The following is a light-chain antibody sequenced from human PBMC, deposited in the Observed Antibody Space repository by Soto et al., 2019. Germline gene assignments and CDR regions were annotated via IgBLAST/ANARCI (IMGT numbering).Light chain of an antibody. J-gene: IGKJ5*01. CDR1: QTVLSN. V-gene: IGKV3-15*01. Sequence: EIVLTQSPATLSVSPGERATLSCRASQTVLSNLAWYQQKPGQAPRLLIYGASTRATGIPARFSGSGSGTEFALTISSLQSEDFAVYYRQQYNNWPITFGQGTRLEIK. CDR3: QQYNNWPIT. CDR2: GAS.